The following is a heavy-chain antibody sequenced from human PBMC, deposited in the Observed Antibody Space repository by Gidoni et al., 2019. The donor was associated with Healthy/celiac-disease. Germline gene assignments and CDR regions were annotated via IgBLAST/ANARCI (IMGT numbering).Heavy chain of an antibody. J-gene: IGHJ3*02. CDR1: GFTFSSYS. V-gene: IGHV3-21*01. Sequence: EVQLVESGGGLVKPGGSLRLSCAASGFTFSSYSMNWVRQAPGKGLEWVSSISSSSSYIYYADSVKGRFTISRDNAKNSLYLQMNSLRAEDTAVYYCARASYGSGKVGAFDIWGQGTMVTVSS. CDR3: ARASYGSGKVGAFDI. D-gene: IGHD3-10*01. CDR2: ISSSSSYI.